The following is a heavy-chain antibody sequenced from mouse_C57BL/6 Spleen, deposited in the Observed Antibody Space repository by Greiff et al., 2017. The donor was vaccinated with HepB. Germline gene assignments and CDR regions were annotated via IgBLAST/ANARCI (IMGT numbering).Heavy chain of an antibody. Sequence: DVMLVESGEGLVKPGGSLKLSCAASGFTFSSYAMSWVRQTPEKRLEWVAYISSGGDYIYYADTVKGRFTISRDNARNTLYLQMSRLKSEDTAMFYWTRDGDGYYEDAMDYWGQGTSVTVSS. V-gene: IGHV5-9-1*02. J-gene: IGHJ4*01. CDR3: TRDGDGYYEDAMDY. CDR2: ISSGGDYI. D-gene: IGHD2-3*01. CDR1: GFTFSSYA.